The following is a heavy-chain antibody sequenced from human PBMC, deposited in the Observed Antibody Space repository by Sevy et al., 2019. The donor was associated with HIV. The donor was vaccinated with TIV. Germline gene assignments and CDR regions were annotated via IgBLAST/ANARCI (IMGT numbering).Heavy chain of an antibody. CDR2: IGTAGDT. CDR3: ARGTRYSGSYYLGDDAFDI. CDR1: GFTFSRYD. V-gene: IGHV3-13*01. Sequence: GGSLRLSCAASGFTFSRYDMHWVRQATGKGLEWVSSIGTAGDTYYPGSVKDRFTIYRENAKKSLYLQMNSLRAGDTAVYYCARGTRYSGSYYLGDDAFDIWGQGTMVNVSS. J-gene: IGHJ3*02. D-gene: IGHD1-26*01.